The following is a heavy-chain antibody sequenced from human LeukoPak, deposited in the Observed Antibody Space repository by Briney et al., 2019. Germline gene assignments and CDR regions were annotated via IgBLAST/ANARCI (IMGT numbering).Heavy chain of an antibody. CDR1: GGSISSSSYY. CDR2: IYYSGST. D-gene: IGHD3-22*01. J-gene: IGHJ3*01. V-gene: IGHV4-39*07. Sequence: KTSETLSLTCTVSGGSISSSSYYWGWIRQPPGKGLEWIGSIYYSGSTYYNPSLKSRVTISVDTSKNQFSLKLSSVTAADTAVYYCAGTYYYDSSAYYYPWGPGTMVTVSS. CDR3: AGTYYYDSSAYYYP.